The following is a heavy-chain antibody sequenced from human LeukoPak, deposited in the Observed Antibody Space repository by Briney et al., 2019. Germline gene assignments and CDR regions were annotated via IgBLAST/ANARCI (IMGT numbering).Heavy chain of an antibody. D-gene: IGHD3-22*01. CDR1: GDSISSGYY. CDR2: IHHSGSS. V-gene: IGHV4-38-2*02. CDR3: ARYYDGSGSPRFDP. J-gene: IGHJ5*02. Sequence: NPSETLSLTCTVSGDSISSGYYWGWIRQPPGRGLEWIGSIHHSGSSYYNPSLKSRVTISVDTCKNQFSLKLSSVTAADTAVHYCARYYDGSGSPRFDPWGQGTLVTVSS.